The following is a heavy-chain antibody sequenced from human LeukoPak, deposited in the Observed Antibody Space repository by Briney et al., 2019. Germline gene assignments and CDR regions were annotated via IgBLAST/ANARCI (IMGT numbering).Heavy chain of an antibody. CDR2: IYYSGST. Sequence: SETLSLTCTVSGRSIGRYYWSWIRQPPGKGLEGVGYIYYSGSTNYNPSLKSRVTISLDTSKNQFSLKLSSVTAADTAVYYCARHSDCTTTSCYPFDIWGQGTMVSVSS. J-gene: IGHJ3*02. CDR3: ARHSDCTTTSCYPFDI. D-gene: IGHD2-2*01. CDR1: GRSIGRYY. V-gene: IGHV4-59*08.